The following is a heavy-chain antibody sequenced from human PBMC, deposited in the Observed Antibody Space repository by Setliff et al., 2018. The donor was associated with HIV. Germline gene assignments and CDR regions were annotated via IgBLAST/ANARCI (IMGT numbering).Heavy chain of an antibody. CDR2: IKSDGSYT. D-gene: IGHD6-13*01. CDR3: VRGLAAAGGYAMDV. J-gene: IGHJ6*02. CDR1: GFTFSSYW. Sequence: GGSLRLSCAASGFTFSSYWMHWVRQAPGKGLVWVSRIKSDGSYTSYADSAKGRFTISRDNAKNTLHLQMNSLRAEDTAVYYCVRGLAAAGGYAMDVWGQGTTVTVPS. V-gene: IGHV3-74*01.